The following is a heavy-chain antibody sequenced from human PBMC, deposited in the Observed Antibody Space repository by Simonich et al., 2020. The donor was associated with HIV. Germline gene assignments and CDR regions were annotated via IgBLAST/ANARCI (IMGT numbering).Heavy chain of an antibody. J-gene: IGHJ4*02. CDR1: GFSFDDYA. CDR3: AKDKGAYYGSGSPVY. D-gene: IGHD3-10*01. CDR2: ISWKSGSI. V-gene: IGHV3-9*01. Sequence: EVQLVESGGGLVQPGRSLSLSCAASGFSFDDYAMHWVRQAQGKGLERVSGISWKSGSIGYADSVKGRFTISRDNAKNSLYLQMNSRRAEDTALYYCAKDKGAYYGSGSPVYWGQGTLVTVSS.